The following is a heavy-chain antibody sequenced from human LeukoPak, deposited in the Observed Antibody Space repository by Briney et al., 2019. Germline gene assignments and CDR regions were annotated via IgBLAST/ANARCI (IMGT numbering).Heavy chain of an antibody. Sequence: GGSLRLSCAASGFTFSSYSMNWVRQTPGKGLEWVAYISSSGKTIYYADSVKGRFTISRENAKNSLYLQMNSLRAEDTAVYYCAKDRWEDLSSLRGAFDIWGQGTMVTVSS. CDR1: GFTFSSYS. V-gene: IGHV3-48*04. CDR3: AKDRWEDLSSLRGAFDI. CDR2: ISSSGKTI. D-gene: IGHD1-26*01. J-gene: IGHJ3*02.